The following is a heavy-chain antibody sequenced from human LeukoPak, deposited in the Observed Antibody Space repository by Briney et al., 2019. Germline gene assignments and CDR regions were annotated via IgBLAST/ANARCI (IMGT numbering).Heavy chain of an antibody. D-gene: IGHD3-3*01. V-gene: IGHV4-30-2*01. CDR1: GGSISSGGYS. CDR2: IYHSGST. J-gene: IGHJ4*02. Sequence: SETLSLTCAVSGGSISSGGYSWSWIRQPPGKGLEWIGYIYHSGSTYYNPSLKSRVTMSVDRSKNQFSLKLSSVTAADTAVYYCARTYYDFWSGYYFDYWGQGTLVTVSS. CDR3: ARTYYDFWSGYYFDY.